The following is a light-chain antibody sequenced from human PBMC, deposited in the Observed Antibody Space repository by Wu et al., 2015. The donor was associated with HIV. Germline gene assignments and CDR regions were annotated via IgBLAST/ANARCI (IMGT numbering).Light chain of an antibody. Sequence: DIHMTQSPSSLSASVGDRVTITCRASQGISKSLAWYQQKPGKAPKLLLYATSRLESGVPSRFSGSGSVTDYTLTISSLQPEDFVTYYCQQYYSTPLTFGGGPRWRSN. CDR1: QGISKS. V-gene: IGKV1-NL1*01. CDR2: ATS. J-gene: IGKJ4*01. CDR3: QQYYSTPLT.